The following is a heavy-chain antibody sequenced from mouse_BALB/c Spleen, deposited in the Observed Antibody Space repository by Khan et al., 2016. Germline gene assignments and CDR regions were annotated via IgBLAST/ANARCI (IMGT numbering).Heavy chain of an antibody. D-gene: IGHD4-1*01. Sequence: EVELVESGGGLVQPGGSLRLSCATSGFTFTDYYMSWVRQPPEKALEWLAFIRYKANGYTTEYSASVKGRFTISRDNSQSILYLQMNTLRAEDSATYYSARDPGNDFDYWGQGNTRTVYS. CDR1: GFTFTDYY. J-gene: IGHJ2*01. CDR2: IRYKANGYTT. V-gene: IGHV7-3*02. CDR3: ARDPGNDFDY.